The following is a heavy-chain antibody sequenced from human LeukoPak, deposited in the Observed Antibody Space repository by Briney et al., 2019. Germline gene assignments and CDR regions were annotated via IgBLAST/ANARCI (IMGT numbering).Heavy chain of an antibody. V-gene: IGHV1-18*01. Sequence: ASVKVSCKASGYTFTSYGISWVRQAPGQGLEWMGWISAYNGNTNYAQKLQGRVTMTTDTSTSTAYMELRSPRSDDTAVYYCARAPRWDDFWSGYRHSWVFDYWGRGTLVTVSS. D-gene: IGHD3-3*01. CDR2: ISAYNGNT. CDR1: GYTFTSYG. J-gene: IGHJ4*02. CDR3: ARAPRWDDFWSGYRHSWVFDY.